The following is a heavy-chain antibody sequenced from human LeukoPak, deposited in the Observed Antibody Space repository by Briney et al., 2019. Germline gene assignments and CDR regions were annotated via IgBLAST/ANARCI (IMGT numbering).Heavy chain of an antibody. CDR2: ISSSGSTI. CDR3: ARVGGVGVLMVYALDY. Sequence: GGSLRLSCAASGFTFSSYSMNWVRQAPGKGLEWVSYISSSGSTIYYADSVKGRFTISRDNAKNSLYLQMNSLRAEDTAVYYCARVGGVGVLMVYALDYWGQGTLVTVSS. D-gene: IGHD2-8*01. V-gene: IGHV3-48*04. J-gene: IGHJ4*02. CDR1: GFTFSSYS.